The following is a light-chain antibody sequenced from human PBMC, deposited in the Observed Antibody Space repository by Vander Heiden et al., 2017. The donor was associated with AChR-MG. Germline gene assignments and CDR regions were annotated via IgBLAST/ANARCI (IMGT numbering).Light chain of an antibody. CDR3: QQYISSPRT. Sequence: EIVLTQSPGTLSLSPGERATVSCRASDFVANNYLAWYQQKPGQPPRLLIDGASRRAKGIPDRFSGSGSGTDFTLSISGLEPEDSAVYYCQQYISSPRTFGQGTKVEI. V-gene: IGKV3-20*01. CDR2: GAS. CDR1: DFVANNY. J-gene: IGKJ1*01.